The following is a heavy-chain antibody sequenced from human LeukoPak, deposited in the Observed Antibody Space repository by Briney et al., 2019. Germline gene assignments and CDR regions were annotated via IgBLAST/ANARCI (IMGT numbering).Heavy chain of an antibody. CDR2: ISSSSSYI. CDR1: GFTLSSYS. D-gene: IGHD6-19*01. CDR3: ARSRSSGWYYFDY. Sequence: GGSLRLSCAASGFTLSSYSMNWVRQAPGKGLEWVSSISSSSSYIYYADSVKGRFTISRDNAKNSLYLQMNSLGAEDTAVYYCARSRSSGWYYFDYWGQGTLVTVSS. J-gene: IGHJ4*02. V-gene: IGHV3-21*01.